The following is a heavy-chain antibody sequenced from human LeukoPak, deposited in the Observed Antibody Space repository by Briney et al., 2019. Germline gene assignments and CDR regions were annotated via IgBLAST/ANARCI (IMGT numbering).Heavy chain of an antibody. V-gene: IGHV3-33*01. CDR1: GFTLKTYG. CDR3: ARILGGGIDY. CDR2: IWYDGGNI. D-gene: IGHD3-16*01. J-gene: IGHJ4*02. Sequence: GGSLRLSCVASGFTLKTYGMHWVRQVPGKGLEWVAVIWYDGGNIYYADSVKGRFIISRDNSDNTLYLQMKSLRTDDTAVYYCARILGGGIDYWGQGTLVTVSS.